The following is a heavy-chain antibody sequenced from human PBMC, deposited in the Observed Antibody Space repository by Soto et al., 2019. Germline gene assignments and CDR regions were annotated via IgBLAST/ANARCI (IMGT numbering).Heavy chain of an antibody. CDR2: ISYDGSNK. CDR3: AKERYSYGALGY. CDR1: GFTFSSYG. Sequence: QVQLVESGGGVVQPGRSLRLSCAASGFTFSSYGMHWVRQAPGKGLEWVAVISYDGSNKYYADSVKGRFTISRDNSKNTLYLQMNSLRAEDTAVYYCAKERYSYGALGYWDQGTLVTVSS. D-gene: IGHD5-18*01. V-gene: IGHV3-30*18. J-gene: IGHJ4*02.